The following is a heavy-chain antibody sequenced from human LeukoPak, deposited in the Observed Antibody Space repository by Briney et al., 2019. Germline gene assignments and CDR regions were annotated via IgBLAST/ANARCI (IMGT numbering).Heavy chain of an antibody. D-gene: IGHD3-9*01. Sequence: GASVKVSCKASGYTFTSYARQWVRQAPGQRLEWMGWINSDNGNTKYSQNFQGRVTITRDTSANTAYMELSSLRSEDTAVYYCARGATPYAVLTGYYFAFYYGMDVWGQGTTVTVSS. J-gene: IGHJ6*02. CDR2: INSDNGNT. CDR1: GYTFTSYA. CDR3: ARGATPYAVLTGYYFAFYYGMDV. V-gene: IGHV1-3*01.